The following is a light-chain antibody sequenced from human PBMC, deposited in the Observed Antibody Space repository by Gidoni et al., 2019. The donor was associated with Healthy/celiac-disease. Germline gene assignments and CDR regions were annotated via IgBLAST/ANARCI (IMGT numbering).Light chain of an antibody. J-gene: IGLJ2*01. V-gene: IGLV3-9*01. CDR3: QVWDSSTYVV. CDR2: RDS. Sequence: SHELTQPLSVSVALGQTARINCGGNNIGSKNVHWYQQKPGQAPVLVIYRDSNRPSGIPERFSGSNSGNTATLTISRAQAGDEADYYCQVWDSSTYVVFGGGTKLTVL. CDR1: NIGSKN.